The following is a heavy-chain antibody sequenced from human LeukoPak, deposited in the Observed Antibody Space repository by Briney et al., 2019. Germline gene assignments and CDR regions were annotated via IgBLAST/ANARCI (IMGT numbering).Heavy chain of an antibody. CDR2: ISSSSSYI. J-gene: IGHJ4*02. CDR3: ARGAVGASLLFDY. CDR1: GFTFSSYS. Sequence: GGSLRLSCAASGFTFSSYSMNWVRQAPGKGLEWVSSISSSSSYIYYADSVKGRFTSSRDNAKNSLYLQMNSLRAEDTAVYYCARGAVGASLLFDYWGQGTLVTVPS. V-gene: IGHV3-21*01. D-gene: IGHD1-26*01.